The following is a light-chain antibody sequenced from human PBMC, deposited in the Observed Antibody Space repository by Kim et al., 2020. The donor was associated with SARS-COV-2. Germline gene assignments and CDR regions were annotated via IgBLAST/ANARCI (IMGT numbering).Light chain of an antibody. Sequence: EIVLTQSPGTLSLSPGERATLSCRASQSFTRNYLAWYQQRPGQAPRLLIYGASSRATGIPDRFSGSGSGTDFTLTISRLEPEDFAVYYCQEYGTSRTFGQGTKVDIK. CDR2: GAS. CDR3: QEYGTSRT. CDR1: QSFTRNY. V-gene: IGKV3-20*01. J-gene: IGKJ1*01.